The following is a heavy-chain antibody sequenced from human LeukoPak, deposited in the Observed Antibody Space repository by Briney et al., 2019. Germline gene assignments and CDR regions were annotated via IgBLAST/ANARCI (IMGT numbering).Heavy chain of an antibody. J-gene: IGHJ5*02. CDR1: GGSISNNY. D-gene: IGHD3-3*01. V-gene: IGHV4-59*01. CDR3: ARGYDFWSGQNWSDP. CDR2: TYYSGST. Sequence: SETLSLTCTVSGGSISNNYWSWIRQPPEKGLEWIGYTYYSGSTNYNPSLKSRVTMSLDTSKNQFSLKLTSVIAADTAVYYCARGYDFWSGQNWSDPWGQGTLVTVSS.